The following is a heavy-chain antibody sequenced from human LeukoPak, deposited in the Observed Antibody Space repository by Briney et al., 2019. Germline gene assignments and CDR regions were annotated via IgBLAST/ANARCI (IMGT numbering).Heavy chain of an antibody. CDR2: ISAYNGNT. CDR3: ARVVSLGQLGNNDY. CDR1: GYTFTSYG. V-gene: IGHV1-18*01. D-gene: IGHD6-6*01. Sequence: AASVKVSCKASGYTFTSYGISWVRQAPGQGREWMGWISAYNGNTNYAQKLQGRVTMTTDTSTSTAYMELRSLRSDDTAVYYCARVVSLGQLGNNDYWGQGTLVTVSS. J-gene: IGHJ4*02.